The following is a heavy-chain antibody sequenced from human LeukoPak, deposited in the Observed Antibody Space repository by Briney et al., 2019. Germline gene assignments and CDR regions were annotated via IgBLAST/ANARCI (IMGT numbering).Heavy chain of an antibody. CDR1: GGSFSGYY. V-gene: IGHV4-34*01. J-gene: IGHJ4*02. D-gene: IGHD2-15*01. CDR3: ASYIGSPGVRH. Sequence: SETLSLTCAVSGGSFSGYYGSWIRQPPGKGLEWIGQINHSESTNYNPSLKSRVTISVDTSKNQFSLKLSSVTAADTAVYYCASYIGSPGVRHWGQGNLVPVSS. CDR2: INHSEST.